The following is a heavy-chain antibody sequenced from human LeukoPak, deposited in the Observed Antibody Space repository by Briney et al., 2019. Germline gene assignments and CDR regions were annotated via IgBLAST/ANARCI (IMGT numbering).Heavy chain of an antibody. D-gene: IGHD2-8*01. CDR1: GGSISSYY. CDR2: IHYSGST. J-gene: IGHJ4*02. Sequence: SETLSLTCAVSGGSISSYYWSWIRQPPGKGLEWIGYIHYSGSTNYNPSLRSRVTISVDTSKNQFSLKLSSVTAADTAVYYCARARYHTEMTYFRTVYYFDYWGQGTLVTVSS. CDR3: ARARYHTEMTYFRTVYYFDY. V-gene: IGHV4-59*01.